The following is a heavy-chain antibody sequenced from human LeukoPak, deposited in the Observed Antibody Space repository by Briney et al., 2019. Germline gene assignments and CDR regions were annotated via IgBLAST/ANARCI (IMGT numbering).Heavy chain of an antibody. J-gene: IGHJ3*02. V-gene: IGHV1-46*01. CDR2: INPSGGST. CDR1: GYTFTSYY. CDR3: AREAVVTAMLGAFDI. D-gene: IGHD2-21*02. Sequence: ASVTVSCRASGYTFTSYYMHWVRQAPGQGLEWMGIINPSGGSTSYAQKFQGRVTMTRDTSTSTVYMELSSLRSEDTAVYYCAREAVVTAMLGAFDIWGQGTMVTVSS.